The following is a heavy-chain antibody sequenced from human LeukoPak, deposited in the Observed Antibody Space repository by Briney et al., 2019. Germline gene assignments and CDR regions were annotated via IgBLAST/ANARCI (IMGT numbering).Heavy chain of an antibody. J-gene: IGHJ4*02. CDR1: GYTFTGYY. CDR2: INPNSGGT. CDR3: ARDGVSGLIAADY. Sequence: GASVKVSCKASGYTFTGYYMHWVRQAPGQGLEWMGWINPNSGGTNYAQKFQGRVTMTRDTSISAAYMELSRLRSDDTAVYYCARDGVSGLIAADYWGQGTLVTVSS. V-gene: IGHV1-2*02. D-gene: IGHD6-13*01.